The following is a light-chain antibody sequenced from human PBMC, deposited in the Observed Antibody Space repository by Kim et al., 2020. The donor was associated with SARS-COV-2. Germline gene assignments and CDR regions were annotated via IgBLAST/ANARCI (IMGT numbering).Light chain of an antibody. Sequence: DIQMTQSPSTLSASVGDRVTIACRASQSISAWLAWYQQKPGEAPKLLIYDASTLESGVPSRFSGSGSGTDFTLTISSLQPDDSATYYCQEYNGYWTFGQGTKVDIK. CDR3: QEYNGYWT. J-gene: IGKJ1*01. CDR2: DAS. V-gene: IGKV1-5*01. CDR1: QSISAW.